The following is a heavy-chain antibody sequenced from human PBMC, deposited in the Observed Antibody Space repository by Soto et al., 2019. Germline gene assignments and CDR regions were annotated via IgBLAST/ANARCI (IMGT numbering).Heavy chain of an antibody. J-gene: IGHJ4*02. CDR1: GGTFSSYA. Sequence: QVQLVQSGAEVKKPGSSVKVSCKASGGTFSSYAISWVRQAPGQGLEWMGGIIPIFGTTNYAQKFQGRVTITADESTSTAYMELSSLRSEDTAVFYCAGGLGRDGYTTFDYLGQGTLVTVSS. CDR3: AGGLGRDGYTTFDY. CDR2: IIPIFGTT. D-gene: IGHD5-12*01. V-gene: IGHV1-69*01.